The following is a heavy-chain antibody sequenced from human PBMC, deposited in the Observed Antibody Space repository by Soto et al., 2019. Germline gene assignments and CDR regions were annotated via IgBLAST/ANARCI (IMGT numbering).Heavy chain of an antibody. Sequence: QLQLQESGPGLVKPSETLSLTCTVSGGSISSSSYYWGWIRQPPGKGLEWIGSIYYSGSTYYNPSLKSRVTISVDKSKNQFSLKLSSVTAADTAVYYCASPEMGIADAFDIWGQGTMVTVSS. V-gene: IGHV4-39*01. CDR2: IYYSGST. D-gene: IGHD6-13*01. CDR1: GGSISSSSYY. J-gene: IGHJ3*02. CDR3: ASPEMGIADAFDI.